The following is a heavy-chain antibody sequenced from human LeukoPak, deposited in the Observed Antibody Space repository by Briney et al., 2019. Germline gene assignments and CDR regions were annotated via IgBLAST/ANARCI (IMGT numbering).Heavy chain of an antibody. J-gene: IGHJ4*02. CDR3: AREEVDYGATFAH. D-gene: IGHD4-17*01. Sequence: VASVKVSCKASGYTFTGYYMHWVRQAPGQGLEWMGRINPNSGGTNYAQKFQGRVTMTRDTSISTAYMELSRLRSDDTAVYYCAREEVDYGATFAHWGQGTLVTVSS. V-gene: IGHV1-2*06. CDR1: GYTFTGYY. CDR2: INPNSGGT.